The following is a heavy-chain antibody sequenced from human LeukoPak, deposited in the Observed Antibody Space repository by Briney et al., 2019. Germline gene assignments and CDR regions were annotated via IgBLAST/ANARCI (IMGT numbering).Heavy chain of an antibody. CDR1: GGSISSSSYY. CDR2: IYYSGST. V-gene: IGHV4-39*07. D-gene: IGHD3-22*01. J-gene: IGHJ3*02. Sequence: SETLSLTCTVSGGSISSSSYYWGWIRQPPGKGLEWVVSIYYSGSTYYNPSLKSRVTISVDTSKNQFSLKLSSVTAADTAVYYCASNYYDSSGYDFLPGHDAFDIWGQGTMVTVSS. CDR3: ASNYYDSSGYDFLPGHDAFDI.